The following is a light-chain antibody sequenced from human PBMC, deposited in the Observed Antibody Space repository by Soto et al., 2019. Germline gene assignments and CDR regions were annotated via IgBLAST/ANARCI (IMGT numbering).Light chain of an antibody. CDR3: HQYSTYPLT. CDR1: QSITTF. J-gene: IGKJ4*01. CDR2: DAS. V-gene: IGKV1-5*01. Sequence: DIQMTQSPSTLSASIGDRVTITCRASQSITTFLAWYQQKPGKAPQILIYDASKLEPGVPSRLSGGGSGTEFTLTSSSLHPDDFATYYCHQYSTYPLTFGGGTRVEIK.